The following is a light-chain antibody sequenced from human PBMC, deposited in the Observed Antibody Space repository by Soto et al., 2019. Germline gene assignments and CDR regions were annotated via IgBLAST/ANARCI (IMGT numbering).Light chain of an antibody. Sequence: QSVLTQPPSASATPGQRVSISCSGSSSNIGNNTVNWYQQLPGTTPKLLMYSNHQRPSGVPDRFSGSKSGTSASLAISGLQSEDEAHYYCATWDDTLNGVVFGGGTKLTVL. CDR1: SSNIGNNT. CDR2: SNH. V-gene: IGLV1-44*01. CDR3: ATWDDTLNGVV. J-gene: IGLJ3*02.